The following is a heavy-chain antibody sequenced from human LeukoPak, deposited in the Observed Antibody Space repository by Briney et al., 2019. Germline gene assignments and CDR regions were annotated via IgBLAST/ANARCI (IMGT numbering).Heavy chain of an antibody. J-gene: IGHJ6*03. CDR2: ISGSGGST. D-gene: IGHD2-2*01. CDR1: GFTFSSYA. Sequence: GGSLRLSCAASGFTFSSYAMSWVRQAPGKGLEWVSAISGSGGSTGYADSVKGRFTISRDNAKNSLYLQMNSLRVEDTALYYCARVPAATDYYYYYMDVWGKGTTVTVSS. V-gene: IGHV3-20*04. CDR3: ARVPAATDYYYYYMDV.